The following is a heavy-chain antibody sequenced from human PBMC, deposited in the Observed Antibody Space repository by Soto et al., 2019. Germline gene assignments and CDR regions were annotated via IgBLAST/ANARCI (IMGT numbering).Heavy chain of an antibody. D-gene: IGHD3-22*01. Sequence: ASVKVSCKASGYTFTSYGISWVRQAPGQGLEWMGWISAYNGNTNYAQKIQGRVTMTTDTSTSTAYMELRSLRSDDTAVYYCARTPVVVITIGYYFDYWGQGTLVTVSS. CDR2: ISAYNGNT. CDR3: ARTPVVVITIGYYFDY. J-gene: IGHJ4*02. CDR1: GYTFTSYG. V-gene: IGHV1-18*01.